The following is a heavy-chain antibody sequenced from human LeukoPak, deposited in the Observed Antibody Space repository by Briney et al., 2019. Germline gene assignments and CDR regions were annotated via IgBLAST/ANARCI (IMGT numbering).Heavy chain of an antibody. CDR3: AASSIRGVITYSFDY. D-gene: IGHD3-10*01. CDR2: INPSGGST. J-gene: IGHJ4*02. V-gene: IGHV1-46*01. Sequence: ASVKVSCKASGYTVTSYYMHWVRQAPGQGLEWMGIINPSGGSTSYAQKFQGRVTMITDTSTSTAYMELRSLRSDDTAVYYCAASSIRGVITYSFDYWGQGTLVTVSS. CDR1: GYTVTSYY.